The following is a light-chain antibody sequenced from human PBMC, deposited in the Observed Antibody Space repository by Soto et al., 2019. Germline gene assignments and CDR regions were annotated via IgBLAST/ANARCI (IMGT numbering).Light chain of an antibody. CDR1: SSNIGGGYD. Sequence: QSVLKQPPSVSGAAGQRVTISCTGSSSNIGGGYDVHWYQQLTGTAPKLLMFGNSNRPPGVPDRFSGSKSGTSASASLAITGLQAEDEADYYCQSYDSSLSSWLFGGGTKLTVL. CDR2: GNS. V-gene: IGLV1-40*01. J-gene: IGLJ2*01. CDR3: QSYDSSLSSWL.